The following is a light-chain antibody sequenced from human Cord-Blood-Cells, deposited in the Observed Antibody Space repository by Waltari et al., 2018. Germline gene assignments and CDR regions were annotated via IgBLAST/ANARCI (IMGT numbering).Light chain of an antibody. CDR1: QSISSW. CDR3: QQYNSFPWT. J-gene: IGKJ1*01. V-gene: IGKV1-5*03. CDR2: KAS. Sequence: DIQMTQSPSTVSASVGGRVTITCLANQSISSWLAWYQQKPGKAPKLLIYKASSLESGVPSRFSGSGSGTEFTLTISSLQPDDFATYYCQQYNSFPWTFGQGTKVEIK.